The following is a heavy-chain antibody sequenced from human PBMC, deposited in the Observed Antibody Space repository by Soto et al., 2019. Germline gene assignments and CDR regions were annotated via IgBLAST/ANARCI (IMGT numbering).Heavy chain of an antibody. D-gene: IGHD3-16*02. CDR1: GGSISSGPYT. CDR2: FHYSGFT. J-gene: IGHJ3*01. Sequence: ETLSLTCTVSGGSISSGPYTWGWIRQPPGKGLEWIGTFHYSGFTRYNPSLESRVTISVDTSKNQFSLRVTSVTAADTAVYYCARLYGLDAFDFWGQGTMVTVSS. CDR3: ARLYGLDAFDF. V-gene: IGHV4-39*01.